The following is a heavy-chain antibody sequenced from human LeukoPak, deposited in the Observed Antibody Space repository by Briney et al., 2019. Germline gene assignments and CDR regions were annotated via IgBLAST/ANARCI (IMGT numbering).Heavy chain of an antibody. CDR1: GFTFSDYY. V-gene: IGHV3-11*04. J-gene: IGHJ6*03. CDR2: ISSSGSTI. Sequence: PGGSLRLSCAASGFTFSDYYVSWIRQAPGKGLEWVSYISSSGSTIYYADSVKGRFTISRDNAKNSLYLQMNSLRAEDTAVYYCARVSTVTQIYYYYYMDVWGKGTTVTVSS. D-gene: IGHD4-11*01. CDR3: ARVSTVTQIYYYYYMDV.